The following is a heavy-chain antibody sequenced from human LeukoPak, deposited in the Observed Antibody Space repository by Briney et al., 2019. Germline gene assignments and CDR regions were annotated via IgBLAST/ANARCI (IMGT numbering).Heavy chain of an antibody. D-gene: IGHD3-22*01. CDR2: INPSGGST. CDR1: GYTFTSYY. V-gene: IGHV1-46*01. CDR3: ARSSSFDSSGYYYPFDY. J-gene: IGHJ4*02. Sequence: ASVTVSCTASGYTFTSYYMHWVRQAPGQGLEWMGIINPSGGSTSYAQKFQGRVTMTRDTSTSTVYMELSSLRSEDTAVYYCARSSSFDSSGYYYPFDYWGQGTLVTVSS.